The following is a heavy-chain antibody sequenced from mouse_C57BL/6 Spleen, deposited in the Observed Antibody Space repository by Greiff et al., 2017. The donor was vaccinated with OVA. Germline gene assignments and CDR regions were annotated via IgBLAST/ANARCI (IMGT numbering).Heavy chain of an antibody. CDR2: IYPRSGNT. D-gene: IGHD2-5*01. CDR3: ARGAYYSNYAMDY. Sequence: QVQLQQSGAELARPGASVKLSCKASGYTFTSYGISWVKQRTGQGLEWIGEIYPRSGNTYYNEKLKGKATLTADKYSSTAYMELRSLTSADSAVYFCARGAYYSNYAMDYWGQGTSVTVSS. V-gene: IGHV1-81*01. J-gene: IGHJ4*01. CDR1: GYTFTSYG.